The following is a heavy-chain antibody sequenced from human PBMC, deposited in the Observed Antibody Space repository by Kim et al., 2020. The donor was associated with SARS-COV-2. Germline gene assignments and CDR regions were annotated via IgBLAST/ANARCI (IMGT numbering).Heavy chain of an antibody. J-gene: IGHJ6*02. Sequence: GGSLRLSCAASGFTFSSYGMHWVRQAPGKGLEWVAVISYDGSNKYYADSVKGRFTISRDNSKNTLYLQMNSLRAEDTAVYYCAKSVWFGELDGMDVWGQGTTVTVSS. CDR1: GFTFSSYG. CDR2: ISYDGSNK. D-gene: IGHD3-10*01. CDR3: AKSVWFGELDGMDV. V-gene: IGHV3-30*18.